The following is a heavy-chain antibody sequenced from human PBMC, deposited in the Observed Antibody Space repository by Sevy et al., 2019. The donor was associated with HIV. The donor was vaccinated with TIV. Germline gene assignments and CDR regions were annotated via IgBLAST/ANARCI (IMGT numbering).Heavy chain of an antibody. J-gene: IGHJ4*02. CDR2: ISNSGTTI. CDR3: ARDLPPSATTVAHFDH. Sequence: GGSLRLSCAASGFTFSSYEMNWVRQAPGKGLEWVSYISNSGTTISYSDSVRGRFTISRDNARNSLYLQMNSLRGEDTAVSYCARDLPPSATTVAHFDHWGQGTLFTVSS. D-gene: IGHD4-17*01. CDR1: GFTFSSYE. V-gene: IGHV3-48*03.